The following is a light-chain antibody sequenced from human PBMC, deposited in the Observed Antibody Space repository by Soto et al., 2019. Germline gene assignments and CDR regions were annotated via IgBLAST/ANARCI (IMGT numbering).Light chain of an antibody. Sequence: EIVLTQSPATLSLSPGERVTLSCRASQSFSNYLSCYQHKPGQAPRLLVSAASNRATGLPARVRGSGSGTDFPLTISSLEPEDFAVYYCQPPSNRPPITFGQGTRLEI. V-gene: IGKV3-11*01. CDR2: AAS. CDR1: QSFSNY. CDR3: QPPSNRPPIT. J-gene: IGKJ5*01.